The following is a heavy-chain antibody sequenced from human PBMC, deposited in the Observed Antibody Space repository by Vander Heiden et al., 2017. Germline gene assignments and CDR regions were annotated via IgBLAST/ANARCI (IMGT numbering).Heavy chain of an antibody. D-gene: IGHD2-15*01. Sequence: EVQLVESGGGLVQPGGSLKLSCAASGFSFSGSAIHWVHQASGKGLEWVGRIRSKDYSYATGYGASVKGRFTISRDDSKNTAYLQMNSLKTEDTAVYYCSRPSWGPSGDDRWGQGTLVAVSS. J-gene: IGHJ5*02. CDR2: IRSKDYSYAT. CDR3: SRPSWGPSGDDR. CDR1: GFSFSGSA. V-gene: IGHV3-73*02.